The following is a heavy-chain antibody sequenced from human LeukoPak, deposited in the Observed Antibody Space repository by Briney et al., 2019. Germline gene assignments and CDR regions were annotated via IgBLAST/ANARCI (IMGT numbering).Heavy chain of an antibody. D-gene: IGHD2-21*02. CDR2: INPSGGST. J-gene: IGHJ4*02. CDR3: ARTYCGGDCNNRYFDY. V-gene: IGHV1-46*01. CDR1: GYILSSYY. Sequence: ASEKVSCKASGYILSSYYMHWVRQAPGQGLEWMGIINPSGGSTDYAQKFQGRVTMTRDKSTSTVYMELNSLRSEDTALYYCARTYCGGDCNNRYFDYWGQGTLVTVSS.